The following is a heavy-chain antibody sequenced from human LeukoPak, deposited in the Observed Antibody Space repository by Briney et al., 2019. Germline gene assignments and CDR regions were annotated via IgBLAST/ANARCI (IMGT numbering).Heavy chain of an antibody. CDR3: ARGEAAAHWYFDL. J-gene: IGHJ2*01. V-gene: IGHV4-59*12. CDR1: GGSISSYY. CDR2: IYHSGST. D-gene: IGHD2-15*01. Sequence: SETLSLTCTVSGGSISSYYWSWIRQPPGKGLEWIGYIYHSGSTYYNPSLKSRVTISVDRSKNQFSLKLSSVTAADTAVYYCARGEAAAHWYFDLWGRGTLVTVSS.